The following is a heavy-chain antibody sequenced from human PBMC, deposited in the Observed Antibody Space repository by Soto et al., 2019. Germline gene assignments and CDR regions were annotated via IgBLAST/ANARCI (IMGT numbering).Heavy chain of an antibody. D-gene: IGHD2-2*03. V-gene: IGHV3-30*18. J-gene: IGHJ5*02. Sequence: GGSLRLSCAASGFTFSSYGMHWVRQAPGKGLEWVAVISYDGSNKYYADSVKGRFTISRDNSKNTLYLQMNSLRAEDTAVYYCAKDAYGYCSSTSCSYNWFDPWGQGTLVTVSS. CDR2: ISYDGSNK. CDR3: AKDAYGYCSSTSCSYNWFDP. CDR1: GFTFSSYG.